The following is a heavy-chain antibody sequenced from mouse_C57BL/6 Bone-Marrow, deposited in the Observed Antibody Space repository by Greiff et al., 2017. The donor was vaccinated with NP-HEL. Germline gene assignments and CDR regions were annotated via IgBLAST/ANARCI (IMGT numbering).Heavy chain of an antibody. CDR1: GYPFPSYW. Sequence: QVQLKQPGAELVKPGASVKLSCKASGYPFPSYWMHWVKQSPGQGLEWIGMIHPNSGSTNYNEKFKSKATLTVDKSSSTAYLQLSRLTSEDSAVYNCAPSYEYDRAYWGQGTLVTVSA. J-gene: IGHJ3*01. V-gene: IGHV1-64*01. D-gene: IGHD2-4*01. CDR3: APSYEYDRAY. CDR2: IHPNSGST.